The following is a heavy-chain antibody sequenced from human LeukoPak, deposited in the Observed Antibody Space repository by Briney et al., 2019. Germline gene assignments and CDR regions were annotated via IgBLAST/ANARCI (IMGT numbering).Heavy chain of an antibody. CDR3: ARLLRGYYYYYYMDV. Sequence: SETLSLTCTVSGYSIRNGYNWGWIRLSPGKGLEWLGSIYQSGSTYDNPSLKSRVTLSIDTSKNQFSLKLSSVTAADTAVYYCARLLRGYYYYYYMDVWGKGTTVTISS. V-gene: IGHV4-38-2*02. CDR1: GYSIRNGYN. CDR2: IYQSGST. J-gene: IGHJ6*03. D-gene: IGHD2/OR15-2a*01.